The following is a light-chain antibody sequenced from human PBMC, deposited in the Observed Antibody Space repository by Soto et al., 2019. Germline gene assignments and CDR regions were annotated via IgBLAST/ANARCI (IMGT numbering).Light chain of an antibody. Sequence: DLQMTQCPSTLSASVGDRVTITCRASQSISSWLAWYQQKPGKAPKFLIYDASSLESGVPSRFSGSGSGTEFTLTISSLQPDDFATYYCQQYNSYSAFGQGTKVDIK. V-gene: IGKV1-5*01. CDR3: QQYNSYSA. J-gene: IGKJ1*01. CDR1: QSISSW. CDR2: DAS.